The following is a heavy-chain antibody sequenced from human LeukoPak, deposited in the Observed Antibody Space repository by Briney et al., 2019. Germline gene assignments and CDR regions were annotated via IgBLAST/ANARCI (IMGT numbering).Heavy chain of an antibody. D-gene: IGHD3-10*01. CDR2: ISSNGGST. Sequence: GGSLRLSCSASGFTFSSYDMHWVRQAPGKGLEYVSAISSNGGSTYYADSVKGRFTISRDNSKNTLYLQMSSLRAEDTAVYYCVKATYYYGSGSYEIYYYGMDVWGQGTTVTVSS. CDR1: GFTFSSYD. CDR3: VKATYYYGSGSYEIYYYGMDV. V-gene: IGHV3-64D*06. J-gene: IGHJ6*02.